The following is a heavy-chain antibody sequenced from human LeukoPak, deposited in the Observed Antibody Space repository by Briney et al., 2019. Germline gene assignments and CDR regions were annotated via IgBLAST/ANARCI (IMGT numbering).Heavy chain of an antibody. CDR2: GSAYNGNT. D-gene: IGHD3-9*01. CDR3: ARDQVSHYHILTNDY. V-gene: IGHV1-18*01. Sequence: ASVKVACKASGYTFTSYGISWVRQAPGQGLEWMGWGSAYNGNTNYAQKLQGRVTMTTDTSTSTAYRGLRSLRSDETAVYYCARDQVSHYHILTNDYWGQGTLVTVSS. CDR1: GYTFTSYG. J-gene: IGHJ4*02.